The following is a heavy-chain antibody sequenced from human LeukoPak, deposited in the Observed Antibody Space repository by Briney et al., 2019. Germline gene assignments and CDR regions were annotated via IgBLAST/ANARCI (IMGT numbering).Heavy chain of an antibody. Sequence: SVKVSCKTSGGSFSSFAITWVRQAPGQGLEWVGRIVPTIGTANYTQKFQDRVSITTDESTSTVYMELSSLRSDDTAVYYCTIAAAAFPVFDHWGQGTLVIVSS. D-gene: IGHD6-25*01. CDR3: TIAAAAFPVFDH. J-gene: IGHJ4*02. CDR2: IVPTIGTA. CDR1: GGSFSSFA. V-gene: IGHV1-69*05.